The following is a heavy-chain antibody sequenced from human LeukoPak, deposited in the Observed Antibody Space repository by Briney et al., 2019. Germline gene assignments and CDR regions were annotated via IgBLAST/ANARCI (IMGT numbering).Heavy chain of an antibody. CDR2: ISGSGGST. J-gene: IGHJ4*02. CDR3: AKFALRYCSGGSCHPFDY. Sequence: GGSLRLSCAASGFTFSSYAMTWVRQAPGKGLEWVSAISGSGGSTYYADSVKGRFIISRDNSKNTLYLQMNSLRAEDTAVYYCAKFALRYCSGGSCHPFDYWGQGTLVTVSS. D-gene: IGHD2-15*01. V-gene: IGHV3-23*01. CDR1: GFTFSSYA.